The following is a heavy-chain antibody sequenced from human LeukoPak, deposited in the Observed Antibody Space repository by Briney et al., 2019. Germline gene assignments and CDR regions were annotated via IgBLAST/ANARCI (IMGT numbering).Heavy chain of an antibody. D-gene: IGHD4-17*01. CDR2: IIPIFGTA. Sequence: SVKGSFKASGGTFSSYAISWVRQAPGQGLECMGGIIPIFGTANYAQKFRGRVTITADESTSTAYMELSSLRSEDTAVYYCARDGDYGIEADYWGQGTLITVSS. V-gene: IGHV1-69*13. CDR1: GGTFSSYA. CDR3: ARDGDYGIEADY. J-gene: IGHJ4*02.